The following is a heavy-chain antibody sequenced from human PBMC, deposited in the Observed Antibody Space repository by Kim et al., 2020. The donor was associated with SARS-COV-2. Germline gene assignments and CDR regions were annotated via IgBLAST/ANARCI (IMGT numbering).Heavy chain of an antibody. CDR3: ARSRGYCSGGSCRAIDY. J-gene: IGHJ4*02. V-gene: IGHV4-34*01. Sequence: LKSRVTISVDTSKHQFSLKRSSVTAADTAVYYCARSRGYCSGGSCRAIDYWGQGTLVTVSS. D-gene: IGHD2-15*01.